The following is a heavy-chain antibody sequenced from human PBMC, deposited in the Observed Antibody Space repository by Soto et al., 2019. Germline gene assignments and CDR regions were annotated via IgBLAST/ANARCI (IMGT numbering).Heavy chain of an antibody. V-gene: IGHV4-34*01. J-gene: IGHJ6*02. CDR3: ARQGDWNPNRYGMDV. D-gene: IGHD1-1*01. CDR1: GGSFSGYY. CDR2: INHSGST. Sequence: PSETLSLTCAVYGGSFSGYYWSWIRQPPGKGLEWIGEINHSGSTNYNPSLKCRVTISVDTSKNQFSLKLSSVTAADTAVYYCARQGDWNPNRYGMDVWGQGTTVTVSS.